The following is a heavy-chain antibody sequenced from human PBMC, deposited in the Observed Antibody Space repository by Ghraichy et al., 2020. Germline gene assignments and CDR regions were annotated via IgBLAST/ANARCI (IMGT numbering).Heavy chain of an antibody. V-gene: IGHV4-61*02. Sequence: SETLSLTCTVSGGSFSSSSYYWSWIRQPAGKGLEWIGRIFTSGSINYNPSLKSRVTISVDTSKNQFSLKLSSVTAADTAVYYCAREGMNSDNSGFPLFDYWGQGTLVTVSS. J-gene: IGHJ4*02. CDR1: GGSFSSSSYY. CDR2: IFTSGSI. D-gene: IGHD3-22*01. CDR3: AREGMNSDNSGFPLFDY.